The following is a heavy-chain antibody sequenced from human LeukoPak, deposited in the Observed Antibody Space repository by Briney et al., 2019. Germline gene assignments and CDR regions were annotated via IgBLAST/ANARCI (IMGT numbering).Heavy chain of an antibody. CDR3: ARDPGGKVWGNWFDP. V-gene: IGHV1-69*05. D-gene: IGHD4-23*01. CDR2: IIPIFGTA. J-gene: IGHJ5*02. CDR1: AGTFSSYA. Sequence: SVKVSCKASAGTFSSYAISWVRQAPGQGLEWMGGIIPIFGTANYAQKFQVRVTITTDESTSTAYMELSSLRSEDTAGYYCARDPGGKVWGNWFDPWGQGTLVTVSS.